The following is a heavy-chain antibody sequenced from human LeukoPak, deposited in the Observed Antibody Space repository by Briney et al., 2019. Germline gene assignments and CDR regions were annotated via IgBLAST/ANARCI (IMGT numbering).Heavy chain of an antibody. CDR3: ARVYGSGSYYNVEPPFDY. CDR1: GFTFSSYW. J-gene: IGHJ4*02. CDR2: INNDGSST. D-gene: IGHD3-10*01. V-gene: IGHV3-74*01. Sequence: GGSLRLSCAASGFTFSSYWMLWVRQAPGKGLVWVSRINNDGSSTSYADSVKGRFTISRDHAKNTLYLQMNSLRAEDTAVYYCARVYGSGSYYNVEPPFDYWGQGTLVTVSS.